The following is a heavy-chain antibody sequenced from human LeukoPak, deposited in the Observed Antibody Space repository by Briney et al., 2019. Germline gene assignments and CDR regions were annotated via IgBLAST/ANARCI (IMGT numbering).Heavy chain of an antibody. D-gene: IGHD2-2*01. CDR3: AREEDIVVVPAVLYYYYMDV. J-gene: IGHJ6*03. V-gene: IGHV4-61*02. Sequence: PSETLSLTCTVSGGSISSGSYYWSWIRQPAGKGLEWIGRIYTSGSTNYNPSLKSRVTISVDTSKNQFSLKLSSVTAADTAVYYCAREEDIVVVPAVLYYYYMDVWVKGTTVTVSS. CDR1: GGSISSGSYY. CDR2: IYTSGST.